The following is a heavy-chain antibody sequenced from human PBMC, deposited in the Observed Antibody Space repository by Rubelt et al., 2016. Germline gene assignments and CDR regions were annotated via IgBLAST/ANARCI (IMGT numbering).Heavy chain of an antibody. V-gene: IGHV1-2*07. CDR3: ARFAIGGHSSGYLFDY. CDR2: INPNSGGT. Sequence: QVQLVQSGAEVKKPGASVKVSCKASGYTFTGYYMHWVRQAPGQGLEWMGWINPNSGGTNYARKFQGRVTMTRDTSISPAYMELSRLRSDDTAVYYCARFAIGGHSSGYLFDYWGQGTLVTVSS. CDR1: GYTFTGYY. D-gene: IGHD3-22*01. J-gene: IGHJ4*02.